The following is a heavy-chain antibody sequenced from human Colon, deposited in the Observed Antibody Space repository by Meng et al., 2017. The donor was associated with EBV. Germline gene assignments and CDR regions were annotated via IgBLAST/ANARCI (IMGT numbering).Heavy chain of an antibody. CDR3: ARGSYYTWAT. Sequence: QLHLQVLDLGLVNSSSNLSLTCEVAGGSISSNDHWWSWVRQPPGKGPEWIGEIHHSGTTNYNPSFKSRVTMSIDTWKNRFSLDLTSVTAADTAVYYCARGSYYTWATWGQGTLVTVSS. D-gene: IGHD3-10*01. CDR1: GGSISSNDHW. V-gene: IGHV4-4*02. J-gene: IGHJ5*02. CDR2: IHHSGTT.